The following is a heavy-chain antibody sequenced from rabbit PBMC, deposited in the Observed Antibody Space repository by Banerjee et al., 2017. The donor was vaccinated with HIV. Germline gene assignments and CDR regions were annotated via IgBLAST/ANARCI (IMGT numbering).Heavy chain of an antibody. J-gene: IGHJ4*01. V-gene: IGHV1S45*01. D-gene: IGHD4-1*01. CDR3: ARDLAGVIGWNFNL. CDR1: GFSFSSSYW. Sequence: EESGGGLVQPEGSLTLTCTASGFSFSSSYWICWVRQAPGKGLEWIACIYTGSSGSTYCASWAKGRFSISKTSSTTVTLQMTSLTAADTATYFCARDLAGVIGWNFNLWGPGTLVTVS. CDR2: IYTGSSGST.